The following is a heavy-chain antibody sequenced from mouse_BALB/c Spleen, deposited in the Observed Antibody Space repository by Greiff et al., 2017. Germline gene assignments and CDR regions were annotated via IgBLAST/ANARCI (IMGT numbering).Heavy chain of an antibody. V-gene: IGHV1S41*01. CDR3: ERYYGSSDAMDC. CDR2: IAPGSGST. D-gene: IGHD1-1*01. CDR1: GYTFTSYC. Sequence: DLVKPGASVKLSCKASGYTFTSYCINWVKQRPGQGLEWIGRIAPGSGSTYYNEMFKGKATLTVDTSSSTAYIQLSSLSSEDSAVCLSERYYGSSDAMDCWGQGTSVTVSS. J-gene: IGHJ4*01.